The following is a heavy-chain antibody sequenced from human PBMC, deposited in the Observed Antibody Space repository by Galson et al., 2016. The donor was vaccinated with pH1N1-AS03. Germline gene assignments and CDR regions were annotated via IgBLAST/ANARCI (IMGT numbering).Heavy chain of an antibody. J-gene: IGHJ4*02. CDR3: AKGSGD. V-gene: IGHV3-33*06. D-gene: IGHD1-1*01. CDR1: GFSFSNYP. Sequence: SLRLSCAASGFSFSNYPMHWVRQAPGKGLEWVAVSWKDGRNGDYADSVKGRFTISRDNSNNMLFLQMNSLRADDMAVYYCAKGSGDWGPGTLVTVSS. CDR2: SWKDGRNG.